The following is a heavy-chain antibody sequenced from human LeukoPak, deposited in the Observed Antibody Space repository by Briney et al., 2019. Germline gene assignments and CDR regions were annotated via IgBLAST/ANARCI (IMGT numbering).Heavy chain of an antibody. CDR2: IYSDGVT. V-gene: IGHV3-66*02. J-gene: IGHJ5*02. CDR1: GFTVSSNY. CDR3: ARDRAEGKTWVEFDP. Sequence: GGSLRLSYAASGFTVSSNYMSWVRQAPGKGLEWVSLIYSDGVTQYADSVKDRFTISRDNSKNTLYLQMNSLRDEDTAVYFCARDRAEGKTWVEFDPWGQGTLVTVSS.